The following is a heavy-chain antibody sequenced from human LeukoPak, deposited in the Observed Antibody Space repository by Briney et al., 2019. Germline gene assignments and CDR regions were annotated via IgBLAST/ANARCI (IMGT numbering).Heavy chain of an antibody. CDR2: IYYSGST. J-gene: IGHJ4*02. Sequence: SETLSLTCTVSGGSISSHYWTWIRQPPGKGLEWIGYIYYSGSTNYNPSLKSRVTMSVDTSKNQFSLKLSSVTAADTALYYCARGGAARPFDYWGQGTLVTVSS. CDR3: ARGGAARPFDY. CDR1: GGSISSHY. D-gene: IGHD6-6*01. V-gene: IGHV4-59*11.